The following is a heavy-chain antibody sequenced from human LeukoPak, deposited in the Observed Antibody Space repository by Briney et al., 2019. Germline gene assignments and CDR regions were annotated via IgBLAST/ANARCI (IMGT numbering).Heavy chain of an antibody. J-gene: IGHJ6*02. V-gene: IGHV3-30*09. CDR1: GFTFSSYA. CDR2: MSYDGSNK. Sequence: GGSLRLSCAASGFTFSSYAMHWVRQAPGKGLEWVAFMSYDGSNKYYADSVKGRFAISRDNSKITLYLQMNSLRVEDTAVYYCARDLPIPKYGMDVWGQGTTVTVSS. D-gene: IGHD2-21*01. CDR3: ARDLPIPKYGMDV.